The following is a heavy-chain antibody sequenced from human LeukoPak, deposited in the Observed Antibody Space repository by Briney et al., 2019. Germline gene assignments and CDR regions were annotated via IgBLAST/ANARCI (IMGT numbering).Heavy chain of an antibody. D-gene: IGHD1-26*01. CDR1: GFSLSTGGMG. CDR3: AHRTLARGSYSSFDY. V-gene: IGHV2-5*02. Sequence: GSGPTLVNPTQTLTLTCTFSGFSLSTGGMGVGWIRQPPGKALEWLALIYWADDKRYSPSLKSRLTITKDTSKNQVVLTMTNMDPVDIATYYCAHRTLARGSYSSFDYWGQGTLVTVSS. CDR2: IYWADDK. J-gene: IGHJ4*02.